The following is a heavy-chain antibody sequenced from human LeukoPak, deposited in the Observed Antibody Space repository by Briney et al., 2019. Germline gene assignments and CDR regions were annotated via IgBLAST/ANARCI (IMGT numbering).Heavy chain of an antibody. CDR2: ISYDGSNK. J-gene: IGHJ4*02. Sequence: PGRSLRLSCAASGFTFSSYAMHWVRQAPGKGLEWVAVISYDGSNKYYADSVKGRFTISRDNSKNTLYLQMNSLRAEDTAVYYCARGNPGYSSSWTDYWGQGTLVTVSS. V-gene: IGHV3-30*04. D-gene: IGHD6-13*01. CDR1: GFTFSSYA. CDR3: ARGNPGYSSSWTDY.